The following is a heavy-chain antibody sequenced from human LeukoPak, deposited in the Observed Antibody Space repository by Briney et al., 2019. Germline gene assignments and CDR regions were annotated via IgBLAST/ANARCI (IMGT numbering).Heavy chain of an antibody. CDR2: IYHSGST. D-gene: IGHD3-10*02. J-gene: IGHJ3*02. Sequence: SETLSLTCAVSGGSISSGGYSWSWLRQPPGKGLEWIGYIYHSGSTYYNPSLKSRVTISVDRSKNQFFLKLTSVTAADTAVYYCARDTMIGGFDIWGQGTMVTVSS. CDR1: GGSISSGGYS. V-gene: IGHV4-30-2*01. CDR3: ARDTMIGGFDI.